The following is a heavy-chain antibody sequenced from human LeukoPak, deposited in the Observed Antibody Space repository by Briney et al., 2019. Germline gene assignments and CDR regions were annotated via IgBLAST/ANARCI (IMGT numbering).Heavy chain of an antibody. CDR2: IYYSGST. D-gene: IGHD4-17*01. CDR1: GGSISSGAYY. J-gene: IGHJ4*02. Sequence: SQTLSLTCTVSGGSISSGAYYWSWIRQHPGKGLEWIGYIYYSGSTYYNPSLKSRITISVDTSKNQFSLKLSSVTAADTAVYYCASNTYGYYFDYWGQGTLVTVSS. CDR3: ASNTYGYYFDY. V-gene: IGHV4-31*03.